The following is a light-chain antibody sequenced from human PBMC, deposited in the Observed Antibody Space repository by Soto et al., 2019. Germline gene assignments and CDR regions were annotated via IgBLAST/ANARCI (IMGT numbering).Light chain of an antibody. J-gene: IGKJ5*01. V-gene: IGKV2-30*01. CDR1: QSLVYSDGDTY. CDR2: QVS. Sequence: VMMAQSPLSLPVTLGQPASISCSARQSLVYSDGDTYLSWFQQRPGQSPRRLLSQVSNRDSGVPDRFSGSGSGTDFTLKISSVEADDVAVYYCMQNTHWPITFGQGTRLEIK. CDR3: MQNTHWPIT.